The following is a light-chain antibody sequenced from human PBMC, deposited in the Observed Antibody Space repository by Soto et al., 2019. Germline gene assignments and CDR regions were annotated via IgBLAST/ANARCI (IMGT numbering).Light chain of an antibody. CDR1: SSDVGSYNL. J-gene: IGLJ3*02. Sequence: QSALTQPASVSGSPGQSITISCTGTSSDVGSYNLVSWYQQHPGKAPKFMIYEVTKRPSGVSSRFSGSKSGNTASLAISGLQDEDEADYYCCSYAGSSTFVFGGGTKLTVL. CDR3: CSYAGSSTFV. V-gene: IGLV2-23*02. CDR2: EVT.